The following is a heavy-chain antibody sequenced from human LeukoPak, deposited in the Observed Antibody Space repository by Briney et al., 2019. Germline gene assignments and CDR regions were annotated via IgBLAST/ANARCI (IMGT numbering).Heavy chain of an antibody. Sequence: ETLSLTCAVYDGSFSIYYWTWIRQPPGKGLEWIGEINHRGSTNYNPSLKSRVTISADTSKNQFSLKMSSVTAADTAVYYCARDWDVAGLAYWGQGTLVTVSS. J-gene: IGHJ4*02. CDR2: INHRGST. D-gene: IGHD6-19*01. V-gene: IGHV4-34*01. CDR3: ARDWDVAGLAY. CDR1: DGSFSIYY.